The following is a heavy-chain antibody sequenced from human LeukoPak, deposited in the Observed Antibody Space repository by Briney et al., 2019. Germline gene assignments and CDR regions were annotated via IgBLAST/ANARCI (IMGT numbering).Heavy chain of an antibody. CDR2: IYYSGST. J-gene: IGHJ6*02. V-gene: IGHV4-61*03. CDR1: GGSISSGDYY. CDR3: ARDRRYYDTSGTVYYDAMDV. Sequence: PSQTLSLTCTVSGGSISSGDYYWRWIRQPPGKGLEWIGYIYYSGSTNYNPSLKSRVTISVDTSKNHFSLKLGSVTAADTAVYYCARDRRYYDTSGTVYYDAMDVWGQGTTVTVSS. D-gene: IGHD3-22*01.